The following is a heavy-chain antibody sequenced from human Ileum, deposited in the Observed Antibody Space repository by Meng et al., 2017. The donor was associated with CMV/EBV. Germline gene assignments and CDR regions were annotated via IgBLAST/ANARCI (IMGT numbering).Heavy chain of an antibody. J-gene: IGHJ4*02. Sequence: GGSRRLSCSASGFAFSAFSMNWVRQSPSKGLQWVSIIYQDGRQFYADSVRGRFIISRDNSKNQVFLQMTDLRADDTATYFCAKDWTQDGLFTFDFWGQGTVVTVSS. CDR1: GFAFSAFS. CDR2: IIYQDGRQ. CDR3: AKDWTQDGLFTFDF. D-gene: IGHD1-1*01. V-gene: IGHV3-23*03.